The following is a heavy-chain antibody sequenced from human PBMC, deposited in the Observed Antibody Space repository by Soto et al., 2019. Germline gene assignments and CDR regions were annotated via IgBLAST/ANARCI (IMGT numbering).Heavy chain of an antibody. CDR3: ARGNTGYDYGFFEY. J-gene: IGHJ4*02. V-gene: IGHV1-3*01. D-gene: IGHD5-12*01. Sequence: QVQLVQSGAEVKKPGASVRVSCKTSGFILSTYAMHWVRQAPGQSPEWMGWIAAVNGKTEYSQKCQGRVTLTSDTSANTLYMDLTSLRSEDTAVYYCARGNTGYDYGFFEYWGQGTLVTVSS. CDR2: IAAVNGKT. CDR1: GFILSTYA.